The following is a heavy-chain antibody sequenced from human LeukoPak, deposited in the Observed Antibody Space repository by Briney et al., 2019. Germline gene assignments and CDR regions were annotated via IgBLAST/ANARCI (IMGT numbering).Heavy chain of an antibody. CDR3: AKLTLRPDYYFDY. V-gene: IGHV3-30*18. D-gene: IGHD6-6*01. J-gene: IGHJ4*02. CDR2: ISYDGSNK. CDR1: GFTFSSYW. Sequence: GGSLRLSCAASGFTFSSYWMHWVRQAPGKGLEWVAVISYDGSNKYYADSVKGRFTISRDNSKNTLYLQMNSLRAEDTAVYYCAKLTLRPDYYFDYWGQGTLVTVSS.